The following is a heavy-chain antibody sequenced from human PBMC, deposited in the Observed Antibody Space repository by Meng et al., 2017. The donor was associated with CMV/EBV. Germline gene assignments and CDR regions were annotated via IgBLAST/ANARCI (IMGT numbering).Heavy chain of an antibody. CDR3: ARQRSSGWLYYYYGMDV. CDR2: INHSGST. J-gene: IGHJ6*02. V-gene: IGHV4-34*01. D-gene: IGHD6-19*01. CDR1: GGSFSGYY. Sequence: GSLRLSCAVYGGSFSGYYWSWIRQPPGKGLEWVGEINHSGSTNYNPSLKSRVTISVETSKNQFSLKLSSVTAADTAVYYCARQRSSGWLYYYYGMDVWGQGTPVTVSS.